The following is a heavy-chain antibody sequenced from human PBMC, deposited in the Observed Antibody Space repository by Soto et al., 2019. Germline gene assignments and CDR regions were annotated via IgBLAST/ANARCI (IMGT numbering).Heavy chain of an antibody. D-gene: IGHD6-19*01. J-gene: IGHJ5*02. CDR3: ARTYSSGWLWGYNWFDP. CDR1: GGSISSGGYS. V-gene: IGHV4-61*08. Sequence: SETLSLTCAVSGGSISSGGYSWSWIRQPPGKGLEWIGYIYYSGSTNYNPSLKSRVTISVDTSKNQFSLKLSSVTAADTAVYYCARTYSSGWLWGYNWFDPWGQGTLVTVSS. CDR2: IYYSGST.